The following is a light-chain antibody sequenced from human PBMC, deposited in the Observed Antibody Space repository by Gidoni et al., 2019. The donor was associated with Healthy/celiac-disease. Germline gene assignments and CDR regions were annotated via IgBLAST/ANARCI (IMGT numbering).Light chain of an antibody. Sequence: DIQMTQSPSTMSASVGHRVTITCRTSQSSSSWLAWYQQKPGKAPKLLIYKASSLESGVPSRFSGSGSGTEFTLTISSLQPDDFATYYCQQYNSYLTFGQGTKVEIK. CDR2: KAS. CDR1: QSSSSW. J-gene: IGKJ1*01. V-gene: IGKV1-5*03. CDR3: QQYNSYLT.